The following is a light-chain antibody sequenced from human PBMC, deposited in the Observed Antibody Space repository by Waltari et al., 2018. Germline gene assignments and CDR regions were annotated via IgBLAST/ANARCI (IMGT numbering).Light chain of an antibody. CDR3: NSRDSSGNHVL. V-gene: IGLV3-19*01. CDR2: GKN. J-gene: IGLJ2*01. Sequence: SSELTQDHAVSVALGETVRVTCQGDSLRSYYASWYQQKPGQAPVLVIYGKNNRPSGVPDRFSGSSSGNTASWTISGAQAEDEADYYCNSRDSSGNHVLFGGGTKLTVL. CDR1: SLRSYY.